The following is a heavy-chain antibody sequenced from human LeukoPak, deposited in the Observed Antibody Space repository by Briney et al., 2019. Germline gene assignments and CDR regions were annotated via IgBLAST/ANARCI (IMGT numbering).Heavy chain of an antibody. D-gene: IGHD3-22*01. CDR1: GFTFCSYG. Sequence: PGGSLRLSCAASGFTFCSYGMHWVRQAPGKGLEWVAFIRYDGSNKYYADSVKGRFTISRDNAKNTLNLQMNSLRAEDTAVYYCARDLGQYYDTSDNWFDPWGQGTLVTVSS. V-gene: IGHV3-30*02. CDR3: ARDLGQYYDTSDNWFDP. CDR2: IRYDGSNK. J-gene: IGHJ5*02.